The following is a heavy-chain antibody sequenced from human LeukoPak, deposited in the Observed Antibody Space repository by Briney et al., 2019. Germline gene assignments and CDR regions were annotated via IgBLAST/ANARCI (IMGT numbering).Heavy chain of an antibody. D-gene: IGHD4-17*01. CDR1: GFTFSSYE. Sequence: GGSLRLSCAASGFTFSSYEMNWVRQAPGKGLEWVSYISSSGSTIYYADSVKGRFTTSRDNAKNSLYLQMNSLRAEDTAVYYCARVYGDCEAHWYFDLWGRGTLVTVSS. V-gene: IGHV3-48*03. CDR2: ISSSGSTI. CDR3: ARVYGDCEAHWYFDL. J-gene: IGHJ2*01.